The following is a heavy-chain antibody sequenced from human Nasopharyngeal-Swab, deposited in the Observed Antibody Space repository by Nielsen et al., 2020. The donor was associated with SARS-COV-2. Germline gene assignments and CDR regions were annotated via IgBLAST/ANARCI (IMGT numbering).Heavy chain of an antibody. CDR2: IKQDGSEL. V-gene: IGHV3-7*01. CDR1: GFSVSSYS. CDR3: ARDRTDYDFWSHYYTYYLDF. D-gene: IGHD3-3*01. Sequence: SRATSGFSVSSYSMTWVRQAPGKGLEWVANIKQDGSELYYVDSVKGRFTISRDNAKNSLFLQMNSLRAEDTAVYYCARDRTDYDFWSHYYTYYLDFWGQGTLVTVSS. J-gene: IGHJ4*02.